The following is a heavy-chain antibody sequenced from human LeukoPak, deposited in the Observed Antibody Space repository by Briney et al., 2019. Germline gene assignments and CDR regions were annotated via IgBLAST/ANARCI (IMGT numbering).Heavy chain of an antibody. CDR3: AKVGGHDAFDI. Sequence: PGGSLRLSCAASGFTFSSYSMNWVRQAPGKGLEWVSSISSSSSYIYYADSVKGRFTISRDNSKNTLYLQMNSLRAEDTAVYYCAKVGGHDAFDIWGQGTMVTVSS. J-gene: IGHJ3*02. D-gene: IGHD2-15*01. CDR1: GFTFSSYS. CDR2: ISSSSSYI. V-gene: IGHV3-21*01.